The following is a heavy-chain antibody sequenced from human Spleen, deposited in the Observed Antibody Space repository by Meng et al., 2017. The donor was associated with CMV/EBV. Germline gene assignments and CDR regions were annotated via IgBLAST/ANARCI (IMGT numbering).Heavy chain of an antibody. J-gene: IGHJ4*02. CDR3: ARDLITSFDY. D-gene: IGHD1-20*01. Sequence: LRCQESGQGLVKRSETLSLTCAVSGGSMSSSSYYWGFIRQPPGKWLEWIGSIDYSGSTYYNPSLKSRVTISVDTSKNQFSLKLSSVTAADTAVYYCARDLITSFDYWGQGTLVTVSS. CDR1: GGSMSSSSYY. CDR2: IDYSGST. V-gene: IGHV4-39*07.